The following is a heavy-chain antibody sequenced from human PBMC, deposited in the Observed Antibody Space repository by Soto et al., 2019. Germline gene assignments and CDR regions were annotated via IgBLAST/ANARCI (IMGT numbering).Heavy chain of an antibody. V-gene: IGHV1-18*01. CDR1: GYPFTSYG. D-gene: IGHD5-12*01. J-gene: IGHJ3*02. CDR2: ISAYNGKR. CDR3: ARGRIVASIHDAFEI. Sequence: ASVKVSCKASGYPFTSYGISWVRQAPGQGLEWVAWISAYNGKRDTAQKFQGRVTMTLDTSTDTAHMELGDLTSADTAVYYCARGRIVASIHDAFEIWGQGTMVTVSS.